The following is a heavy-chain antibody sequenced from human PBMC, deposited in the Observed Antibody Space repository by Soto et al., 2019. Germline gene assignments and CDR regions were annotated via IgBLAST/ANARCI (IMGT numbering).Heavy chain of an antibody. D-gene: IGHD3-10*01. CDR2: IYYSGST. CDR1: GGSISSYY. Sequence: PSETLSLTCTVSGGSISSYYWSWIRQPPGKGLEWIGYIYYSGSTNYNPSLKSRVTISVDTSKNQFSLKLSSVTAADTAVYYCARFIGLDYYYGMDVWGQGTTVTVSS. V-gene: IGHV4-59*01. CDR3: ARFIGLDYYYGMDV. J-gene: IGHJ6*02.